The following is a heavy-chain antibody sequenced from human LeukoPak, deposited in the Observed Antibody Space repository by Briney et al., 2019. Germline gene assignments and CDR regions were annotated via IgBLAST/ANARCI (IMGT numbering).Heavy chain of an antibody. D-gene: IGHD3-3*01. J-gene: IGHJ6*02. CDR1: VFTFSSYE. V-gene: IGHV3-48*03. CDR2: ISSSGSTI. CDR3: ARGGAPYDFWSGSPLDV. Sequence: GGSLRLSCAASVFTFSSYEMNWVRQAPGKGLEWVSYISSSGSTIYYADSVKGRFTISRDNAKNSLYLQMNSLRAEDTAVYYCARGGAPYDFWSGSPLDVWGQGTTVTVSS.